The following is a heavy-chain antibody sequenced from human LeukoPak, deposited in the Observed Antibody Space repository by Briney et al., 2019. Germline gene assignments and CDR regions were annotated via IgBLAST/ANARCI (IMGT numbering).Heavy chain of an antibody. V-gene: IGHV4-59*06. J-gene: IGHJ4*02. CDR3: ARAGIYFGSGSYYYSFDS. Sequence: SETLSLTCTVSGGSISSYYWSWIRQPPGKGLEWIGYIYHSGSTFYNPSLKSRLTMSVDTSKNQFSMTLSSVTAADTALYYCARAGIYFGSGSYYYSFDSWGQGTLVTVSS. CDR1: GGSISSYY. CDR2: IYHSGST. D-gene: IGHD3-10*01.